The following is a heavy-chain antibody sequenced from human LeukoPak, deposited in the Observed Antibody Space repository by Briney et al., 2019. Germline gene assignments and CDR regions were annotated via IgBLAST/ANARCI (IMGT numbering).Heavy chain of an antibody. V-gene: IGHV3-30*02. J-gene: IGHJ6*03. D-gene: IGHD1-26*01. CDR2: IRYDGSSK. CDR1: GFTFNSYG. Sequence: GGSLRLSCAASGFTFNSYGIHGVRQAPGKGREGVAFIRYDGSSKYYVDSVKGRFTISRDNSKNTLYLQMNSLRAEDTAVYFCAKGSGWEASYFYYYMDVWGKGTTVTISS. CDR3: AKGSGWEASYFYYYMDV.